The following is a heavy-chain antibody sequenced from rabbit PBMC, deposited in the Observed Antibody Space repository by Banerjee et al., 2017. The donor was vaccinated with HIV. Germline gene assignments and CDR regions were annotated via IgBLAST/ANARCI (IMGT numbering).Heavy chain of an antibody. V-gene: IGHV1S45*01. Sequence: QEQLEESGGDLVKPEGSLTLTCTASGFSFNSKYVMCWVRQAPGKGLEWIACIYGGSSGITYYASWAKGRFTISKASWTTVTLQMTSLTAADTASYFCARDLAGVIGWNFNLWGQGTLVPVS. CDR3: ARDLAGVIGWNFNL. CDR1: GFSFNSKYV. D-gene: IGHD4-1*01. J-gene: IGHJ4*01. CDR2: IYGGSSGIT.